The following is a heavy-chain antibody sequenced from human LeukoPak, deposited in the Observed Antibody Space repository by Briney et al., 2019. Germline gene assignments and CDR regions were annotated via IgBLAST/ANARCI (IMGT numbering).Heavy chain of an antibody. CDR2: ISGSGGST. J-gene: IGHJ4*02. V-gene: IGHV3-23*01. Sequence: GGSLRLSCAASGFTFSSYAMSWVRQAPGKGLGWVSAISGSGGSTYYADSVKGRFTISRDNSKNTLYLQMNSLRAEDTAVYYCAKRHYDFWSGYQNQMYYFDYWGQGTLVTVPS. CDR3: AKRHYDFWSGYQNQMYYFDY. CDR1: GFTFSSYA. D-gene: IGHD3-3*01.